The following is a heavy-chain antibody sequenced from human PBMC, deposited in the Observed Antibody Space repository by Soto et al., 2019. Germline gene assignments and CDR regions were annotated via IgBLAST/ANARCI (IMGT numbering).Heavy chain of an antibody. CDR3: AREGAGIYFDY. V-gene: IGHV4-34*01. Sequence: SETLSLTCAVYGGSFSGYYWSWIRQPPGKGLEWIGEINHSGSTNYNPSLKSRVTISVDTSKNQFSLKLSSVTAADTAVYYCAREGAGIYFDYWGQGTLVTVSS. CDR1: GGSFSGYY. CDR2: INHSGST. J-gene: IGHJ4*02. D-gene: IGHD1-26*01.